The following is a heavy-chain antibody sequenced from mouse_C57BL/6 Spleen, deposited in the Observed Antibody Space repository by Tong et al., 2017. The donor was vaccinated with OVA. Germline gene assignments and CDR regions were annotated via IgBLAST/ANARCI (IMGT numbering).Heavy chain of an antibody. CDR2: ISSGGSYT. CDR1: GFTFSSYA. J-gene: IGHJ4*01. D-gene: IGHD1-1*01. CDR3: AASRGYYYAMDY. V-gene: IGHV5-9-3*01. Sequence: EVQLVESGGGLVKPGGSLKLSCAASGFTFSSYAMSWVRQTPEKRLEWVATISSGGSYTYYPDSVKGRFTISRDNAKNTLYLQMSSLRYEDTAMYYCAASRGYYYAMDYWGQGTSVTVSS.